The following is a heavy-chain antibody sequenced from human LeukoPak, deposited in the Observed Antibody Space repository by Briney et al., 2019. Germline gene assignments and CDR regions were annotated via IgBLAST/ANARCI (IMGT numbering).Heavy chain of an antibody. J-gene: IGHJ4*02. D-gene: IGHD6-19*01. CDR2: LSTNNGNT. CDR1: GYTFNTYG. CDR3: ARANSSSGLDY. Sequence: ASVKVSCKASGYTFNTYGITWVRLPPGQGLEWKGWLSTNNGNTNYAQKLQGRVTMTTDRFTRTAYMELRSLTSDDTAVYYCARANSSSGLDYWGQGTLVTVSS. V-gene: IGHV1-18*01.